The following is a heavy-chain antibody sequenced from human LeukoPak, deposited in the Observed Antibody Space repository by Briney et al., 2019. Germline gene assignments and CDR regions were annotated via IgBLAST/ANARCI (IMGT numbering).Heavy chain of an antibody. CDR3: AKGRRRYSYGPVDY. CDR2: ISGSGGTT. J-gene: IGHJ4*02. D-gene: IGHD5-18*01. CDR1: GFTFSSCA. Sequence: GGSLRLSCTASGFTFSSCAMSWVRQAPGKGLEWVSAISGSGGTTYYADSVKGRFTISRDNSNNTLYLQMNSLRAEDTAVYYCAKGRRRYSYGPVDYWGQGALVTVSS. V-gene: IGHV3-23*01.